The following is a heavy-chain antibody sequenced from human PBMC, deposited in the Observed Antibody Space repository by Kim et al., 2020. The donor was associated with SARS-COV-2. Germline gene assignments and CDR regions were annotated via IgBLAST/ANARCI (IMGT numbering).Heavy chain of an antibody. Sequence: GGSLRLSCAASGFIVSSNYMSWLRQAPGKGLAWLSVIYSGDKTYYVESVKGRLTISRDNSKNTLYLQMSSLRVEYTAVYYCATNLAAAGVVWGQGTLVT. CDR1: GFIVSSNY. V-gene: IGHV3-66*01. CDR3: ATNLAAAGVV. J-gene: IGHJ4*02. CDR2: IYSGDKT. D-gene: IGHD6-13*01.